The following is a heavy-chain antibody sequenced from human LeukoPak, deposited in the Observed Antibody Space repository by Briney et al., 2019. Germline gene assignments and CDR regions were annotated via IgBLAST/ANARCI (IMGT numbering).Heavy chain of an antibody. V-gene: IGHV4-31*03. Sequence: PSETLSLTCTVSGGSISSGGYYWSWIRQHPGKGLEWIGYIYYSGSTHYNPSLKSRVTISVDTFKNQFSLKQSSVTAADTAVYYCARQWLGEEYWGQGTLVTVSS. J-gene: IGHJ4*02. D-gene: IGHD6-19*01. CDR2: IYYSGST. CDR3: ARQWLGEEY. CDR1: GGSISSGGYY.